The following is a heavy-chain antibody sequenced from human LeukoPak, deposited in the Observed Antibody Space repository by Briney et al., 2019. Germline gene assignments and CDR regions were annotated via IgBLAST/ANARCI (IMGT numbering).Heavy chain of an antibody. V-gene: IGHV1-69*13. J-gene: IGHJ6*03. D-gene: IGHD2-15*01. CDR1: GGTISSYA. CDR2: IIPIFGTA. Sequence: ASVKVSCKASGGTISSYAISWVRQAPGQGLESMGGIIPIFGTANSAQKFQGRVTITADESTSTAYMALSSLRSEDTAVYYCAREYCSGGSCYSWSGHYYYYYYMDVWGKGTTVTVSS. CDR3: AREYCSGGSCYSWSGHYYYYYYMDV.